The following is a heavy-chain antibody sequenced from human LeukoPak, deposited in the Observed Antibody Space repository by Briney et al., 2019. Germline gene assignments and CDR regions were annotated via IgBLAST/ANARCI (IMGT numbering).Heavy chain of an antibody. V-gene: IGHV6-1*01. CDR2: TYYRSTWYN. CDR3: ARGLGWPYFDY. Sequence: SQTLSLTCGISGDSVSRDSIAWNWIRQSPSRGLEWLGRTYYRSTWYNDYAVSVKGRITINPDTSKNHFSLQLDSVTPEDTAVYYCARGLGWPYFDYWGQGTLVTVSS. J-gene: IGHJ4*02. D-gene: IGHD5-24*01. CDR1: GDSVSRDSIA.